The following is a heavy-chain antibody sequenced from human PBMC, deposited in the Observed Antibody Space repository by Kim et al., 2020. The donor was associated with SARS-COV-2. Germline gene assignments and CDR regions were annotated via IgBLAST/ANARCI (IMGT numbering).Heavy chain of an antibody. Sequence: PTLESRVTISVDTSKNQCSLKLSSVTAADTAVYYCACEAVVATAYYYYGMDVWGQGTTVTVSS. D-gene: IGHD6-19*01. J-gene: IGHJ6*02. V-gene: IGHV4-39*01. CDR3: ACEAVVATAYYYYGMDV.